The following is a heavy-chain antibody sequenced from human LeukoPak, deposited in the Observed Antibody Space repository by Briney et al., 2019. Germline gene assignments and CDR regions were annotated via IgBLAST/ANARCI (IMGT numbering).Heavy chain of an antibody. CDR2: ISSSSSCI. J-gene: IGHJ4*02. CDR3: ARDKSYGDNYFDY. D-gene: IGHD4-17*01. Sequence: PGGSLRLSCAASGFTFSSYSMNWVRQAPGKGLEWVSSISSSSSCIYYADSVKGRFTISRDNAKNSLYLQMNSLRAEDTAVYYCARDKSYGDNYFDYWGQGTLVTVSS. CDR1: GFTFSSYS. V-gene: IGHV3-21*01.